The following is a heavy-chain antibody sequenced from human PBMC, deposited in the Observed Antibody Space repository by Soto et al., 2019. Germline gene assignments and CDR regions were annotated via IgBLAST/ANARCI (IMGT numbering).Heavy chain of an antibody. D-gene: IGHD5-18*01. CDR2: IYYRGST. J-gene: IGHJ3*02. CDR3: ASSSGNSYGYPDAFDI. Sequence: SATLFLTRTVSGRSVSSDSYYWSWIRQPTEKGLECIGYIYYRGSTNYNPSLRSRVTISVDTSKNQFSLKLSSVTAADTALYYCASSSGNSYGYPDAFDIWGQGTMGTVSS. CDR1: GRSVSSDSYY. V-gene: IGHV4-61*01.